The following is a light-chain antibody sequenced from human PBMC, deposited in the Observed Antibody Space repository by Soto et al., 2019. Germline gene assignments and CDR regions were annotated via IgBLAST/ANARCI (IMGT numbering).Light chain of an antibody. Sequence: QSVLTQPASVSGSPGQSIAISCTGTSSDVGGYNFVSWYQQHPGKAPKLIIHEVSKRPSGVPDRFSGSKSGNTASLTVSGLQAEDEADYYCSSHGGGNKFYVFGTGTKVTVL. V-gene: IGLV2-8*01. CDR2: EVS. CDR1: SSDVGGYNF. J-gene: IGLJ1*01. CDR3: SSHGGGNKFYV.